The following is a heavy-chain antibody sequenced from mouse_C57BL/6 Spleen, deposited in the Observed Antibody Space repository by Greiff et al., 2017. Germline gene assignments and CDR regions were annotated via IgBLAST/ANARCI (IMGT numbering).Heavy chain of an antibody. D-gene: IGHD1-1*01. J-gene: IGHJ2*01. Sequence: EVQVVESGTVLARPGASVKMSCKTSGYTFTSYWMHWVKQRPGQGLEWIGAIYPGNSDTSYNQKFKGKAKLTAVTSASTAYMELSSLTNEDSAVYYCTRSEGTTVVDYFDYWGQGTTLTVSS. CDR1: GYTFTSYW. CDR3: TRSEGTTVVDYFDY. CDR2: IYPGNSDT. V-gene: IGHV1-5*01.